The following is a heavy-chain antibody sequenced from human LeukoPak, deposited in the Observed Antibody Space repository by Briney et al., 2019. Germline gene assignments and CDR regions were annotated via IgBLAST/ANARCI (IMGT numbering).Heavy chain of an antibody. V-gene: IGHV3-66*04. CDR3: ARRTHGSGSC. CDR2: TYSGGST. D-gene: IGHD6-19*01. CDR1: GFTVSSDY. J-gene: IGHJ4*02. Sequence: GVSLRLSCAASGFTVSSDYMSWVRQAPGKRLEWVSVTYSGGSTYYADSVKGRFGISRDNSKNTLYLQMHSLRAEDTAVYYCARRTHGSGSCWGQGTLVTVSS.